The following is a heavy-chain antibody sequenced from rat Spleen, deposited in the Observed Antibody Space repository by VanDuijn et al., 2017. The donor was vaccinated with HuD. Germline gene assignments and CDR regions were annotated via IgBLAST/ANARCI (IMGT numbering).Heavy chain of an antibody. D-gene: IGHD1-9*01. CDR2: LWAGGST. Sequence: QVQLKESGPGLVQPSQTLSLTCTVSGFSLTNFHVTWVRQPPGKGLEWVGVLWAGGSTAYNSLLKSRLSISRDTSKSQVFLKIYSLQTEDTAIYFCTREGHTMDRATYWFAYWGQGTLVTVSS. CDR3: TREGHTMDRATYWFAY. J-gene: IGHJ3*01. V-gene: IGHV2-43*01. CDR1: GFSLTNFH.